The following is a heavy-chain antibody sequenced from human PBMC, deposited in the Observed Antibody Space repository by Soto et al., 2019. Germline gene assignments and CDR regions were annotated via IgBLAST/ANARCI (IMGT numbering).Heavy chain of an antibody. J-gene: IGHJ4*02. CDR2: IIPIFGTA. D-gene: IGHD2-2*01. CDR1: GGTFSGYA. V-gene: IGHV1-69*13. CDR3: ARGLGYCSSTSCYSDY. Sequence: ASVKVSCKASGGTFSGYAISWVRQAPGQGLEWMGGIIPIFGTANYAQKFQGRVTITADESTSTAYMELSSLRSEDTAVYYCARGLGYCSSTSCYSDYWGQGTLVTVSS.